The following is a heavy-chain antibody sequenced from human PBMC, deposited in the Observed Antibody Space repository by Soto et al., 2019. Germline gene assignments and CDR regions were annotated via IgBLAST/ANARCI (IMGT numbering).Heavy chain of an antibody. CDR1: GETLNSNP. Sequence: QVQLVQSGAEVKKPGSSLKVSCKVFGETLNSNPIGWVRQAPGQGLEWVGGIVPLSDRTNYAQELQGRVTVTADGSTSTVYMELSNLKSDDTAVYYCARKSGRYCHSGGGCFALDVWGQGSLITVSS. CDR2: IVPLSDRT. J-gene: IGHJ4*02. D-gene: IGHD2-15*01. V-gene: IGHV1-69*01. CDR3: ARKSGRYCHSGGGCFALDV.